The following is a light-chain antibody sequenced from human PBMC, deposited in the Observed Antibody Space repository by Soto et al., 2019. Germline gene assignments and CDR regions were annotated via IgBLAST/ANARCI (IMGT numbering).Light chain of an antibody. J-gene: IGKJ1*01. CDR1: HSLNGR. CDR2: DVS. CDR3: QQYNYYST. Sequence: DSQMTPAPSPLSSSLRDRVTITFPARHSLNGRLAWYRQRPGHAPDLLIYDVSTLETGVPSRFSGTGSETEFTLTISGLQPDDFATYYCQQYNYYSTFGPGTKVDIK. V-gene: IGKV1-5*01.